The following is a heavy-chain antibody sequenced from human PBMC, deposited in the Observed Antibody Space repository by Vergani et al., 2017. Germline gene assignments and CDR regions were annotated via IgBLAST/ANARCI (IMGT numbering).Heavy chain of an antibody. CDR2: IYYSGST. V-gene: IGHV4-39*01. J-gene: IGHJ3*02. D-gene: IGHD5-12*01. CDR1: GGSISSSSYY. CDR3: ASGYSGYVPDAFDI. Sequence: QLQLQESGPGLVKPSETLSLTCTVSGGSISSSSYYWGWIRQPPGKGLEWIGSIYYSGSTYYNPSLKSRVTISVDTSKNQFSLKLSSVTAADTAVYYCASGYSGYVPDAFDIWGQGTMVTVSS.